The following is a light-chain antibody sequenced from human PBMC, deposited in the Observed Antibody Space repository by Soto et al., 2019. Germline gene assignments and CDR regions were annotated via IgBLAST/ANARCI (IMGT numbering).Light chain of an antibody. CDR1: QSVFYSSDNNN. V-gene: IGKV4-1*01. Sequence: DIVMTQSPDSLPVSLGEKATINWKSSQSVFYSSDNNNLLIYWASTRESGVPDRVSGSGSGTDLSLTVSSLQAEHVAVYYCQQYYSTPYTFGQGTKLEIK. CDR3: QQYYSTPYT. CDR2: WAS. J-gene: IGKJ2*01.